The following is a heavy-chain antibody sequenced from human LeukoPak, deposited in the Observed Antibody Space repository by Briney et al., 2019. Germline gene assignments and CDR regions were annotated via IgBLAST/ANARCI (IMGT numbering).Heavy chain of an antibody. CDR2: IIPIFGTA. CDR3: ARDSELEMATNIGYY. V-gene: IGHV1-69*01. CDR1: GGTFSSYA. Sequence: SSVKVSCKASGGTFSSYAISWVRQAPGQGLEWMGGIIPIFGTANYAQKFQGRVTITADESTSTAYMELRSLRSEDTAVYYCARDSELEMATNIGYYWGQGTLVTVSS. D-gene: IGHD5-24*01. J-gene: IGHJ4*02.